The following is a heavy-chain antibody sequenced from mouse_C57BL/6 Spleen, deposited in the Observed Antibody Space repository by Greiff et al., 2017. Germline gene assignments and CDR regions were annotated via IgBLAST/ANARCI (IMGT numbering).Heavy chain of an antibody. V-gene: IGHV5-4*01. J-gene: IGHJ4*01. CDR2: ISDGGSYT. D-gene: IGHD1-1*01. CDR3: ARVYYYGSSYAMDY. CDR1: GFTFSSYA. Sequence: VQLKESGGGLVKPGGSLKLSCAASGFTFSSYAMSWVRQTPEKRLEWVATISDGGSYTYYPDNVKGRFTISRDNAKNNLYLQMSHLKSEDTAMYYCARVYYYGSSYAMDYWGQGTSVTVSS.